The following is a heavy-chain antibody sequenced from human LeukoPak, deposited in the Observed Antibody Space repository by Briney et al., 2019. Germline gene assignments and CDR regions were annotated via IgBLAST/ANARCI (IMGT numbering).Heavy chain of an antibody. CDR2: ISWNSGSI. V-gene: IGHV3-9*01. CDR3: ARDKQLVPTH. D-gene: IGHD6-6*01. CDR1: GFTFDDYA. J-gene: IGHJ4*02. Sequence: GGSLRLSCAASGFTFDDYAMHWVRQAPGKGLEWVSGISWNSGSIGYADSVKGRFTISRDNAKNSLYLQMNSLRAEDTALYYCARDKQLVPTHWGQGTLVTVSS.